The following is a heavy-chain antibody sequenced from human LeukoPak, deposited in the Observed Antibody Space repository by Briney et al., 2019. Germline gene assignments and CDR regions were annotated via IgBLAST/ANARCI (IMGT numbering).Heavy chain of an antibody. CDR1: GFTFSSYA. CDR2: ISGSGSST. D-gene: IGHD6-6*01. J-gene: IGHJ4*02. CDR3: ALRDPSRAGY. V-gene: IGHV3-23*01. Sequence: GGSLRLSCAASGFTFSSYAVTWVRQAPGKGLECVSAISGSGSSTYYADSVKGRFTISRDNSKNMLYLQMNSLRPDDTAVYYCALRDPSRAGYWGQGTLVTVSS.